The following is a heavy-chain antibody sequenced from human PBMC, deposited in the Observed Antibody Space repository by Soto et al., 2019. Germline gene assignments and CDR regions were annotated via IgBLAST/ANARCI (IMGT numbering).Heavy chain of an antibody. D-gene: IGHD6-6*01. J-gene: IGHJ6*02. Sequence: SVKVSCKASGGTFSSYAISWVRQAPGQGLEWMGGIIPIFGTANYAQKFQGRVTITADESTSTAYMELSSLRSEDTAVYYCASEYSSSSSYYYGMDVWGQGTTVTVSS. V-gene: IGHV1-69*13. CDR2: IIPIFGTA. CDR3: ASEYSSSSSYYYGMDV. CDR1: GGTFSSYA.